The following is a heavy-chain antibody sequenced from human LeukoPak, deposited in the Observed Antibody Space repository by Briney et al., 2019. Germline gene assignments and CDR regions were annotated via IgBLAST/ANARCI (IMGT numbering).Heavy chain of an antibody. J-gene: IGHJ4*02. CDR3: AGRRIVGATTSWAFDY. D-gene: IGHD1-26*01. Sequence: SETLSLTCAVYGGSFSGYYWSWIRQPPGKGLEWIGEINHSGSTNYNPSLKSRVTISVDTSKNQFSLKLSSVTAADTAVYYCAGRRIVGATTSWAFDYWGQGPLVTVSS. CDR2: INHSGST. CDR1: GGSFSGYY. V-gene: IGHV4-34*01.